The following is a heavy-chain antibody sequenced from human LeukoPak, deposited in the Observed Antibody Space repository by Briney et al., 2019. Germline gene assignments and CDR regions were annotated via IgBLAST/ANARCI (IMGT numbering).Heavy chain of an antibody. V-gene: IGHV3-15*01. CDR2: IKSKTYGGTT. Sequence: GGSLRLSCAASGFTFNNAWMSWVRQAPGKGLEWISRIKSKTYGGTTEYAAPVKGRFTISRDDSESTLFLQMDSLTTEDTAVYYCDVEILTGNDAFDIWGQGTLVTVSS. CDR1: GFTFNNAW. D-gene: IGHD3-9*01. CDR3: DVEILTGNDAFDI. J-gene: IGHJ3*02.